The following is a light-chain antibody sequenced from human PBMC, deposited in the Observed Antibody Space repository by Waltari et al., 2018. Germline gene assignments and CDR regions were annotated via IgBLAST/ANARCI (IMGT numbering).Light chain of an antibody. V-gene: IGKV3-11*01. CDR1: QSVGTS. Sequence: EVVLTQSPATLSLSPGERATPYCRASQSVGTSLAWSQQKPGQAPRLLIVDASNRAAGIPGRFSGRGSGTDFTLTITNLEPEDFAVYYCQQRSIWPPLTFGGGTHVDVK. J-gene: IGKJ4*01. CDR2: DAS. CDR3: QQRSIWPPLT.